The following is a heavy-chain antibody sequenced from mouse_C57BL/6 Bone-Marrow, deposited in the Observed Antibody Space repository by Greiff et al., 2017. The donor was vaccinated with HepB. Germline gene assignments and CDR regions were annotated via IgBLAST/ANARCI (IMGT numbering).Heavy chain of an antibody. J-gene: IGHJ3*01. D-gene: IGHD2-3*01. V-gene: IGHV5-6*02. Sequence: EVKLVESGGDLVKPGGSLKLSCAASGFTFSSYGMSWVRQTPDKRLAWVATISSGGSYTYYPDSVKGRFTISRDNAKNTLYLQMSSLKSEDTAMYYCARHFWLLSWFAYWGQGTLVTVSA. CDR1: GFTFSSYG. CDR3: ARHFWLLSWFAY. CDR2: ISSGGSYT.